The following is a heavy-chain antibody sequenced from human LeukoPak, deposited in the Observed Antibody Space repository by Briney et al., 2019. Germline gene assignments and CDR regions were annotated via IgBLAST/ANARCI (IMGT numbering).Heavy chain of an antibody. CDR1: GFTFSGSA. Sequence: GGSLRLSCAASGFTFSGSAMHWVRQASGKGLEWVGRIRSKANSYATAYAASVKGRFTISRDDSKNTAYLQMNSLKTEDTAVYYCTPGGGYNPNDYWGQGTLVTVSS. J-gene: IGHJ4*02. CDR3: TPGGGYNPNDY. D-gene: IGHD5-24*01. CDR2: IRSKANSYAT. V-gene: IGHV3-73*01.